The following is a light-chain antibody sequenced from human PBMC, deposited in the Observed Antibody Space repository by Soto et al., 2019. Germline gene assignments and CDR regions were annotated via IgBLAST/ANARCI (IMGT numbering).Light chain of an antibody. V-gene: IGKV1-5*01. CDR2: DAS. Sequence: IQMTQSPSTLSASVGDRVTITCRASQSISSWLAWYQQKPGKAPKLLIYDASSLESGVPSRFSGSGPGTEFTLTISSPQPDDFATYYCQQYNSYSQTFGQGTKVDIK. CDR1: QSISSW. J-gene: IGKJ1*01. CDR3: QQYNSYSQT.